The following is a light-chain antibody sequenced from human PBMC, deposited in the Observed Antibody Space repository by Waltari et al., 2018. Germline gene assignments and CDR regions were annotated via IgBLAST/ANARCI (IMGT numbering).Light chain of an antibody. J-gene: IGKJ4*01. V-gene: IGKV3-11*01. CDR2: DTS. CDR3: QQRRNWPRLFT. CDR1: QSVSSY. Sequence: EIVLTQSPATLSLSPGERATLSCSASQSVSSYLACYQQKPGQTHRLLIYDTSFRAAGIPDRFSGRGSGTDFTLTISSVEPEDSAVYYCQQRRNWPRLFTFGGGTKVEIK.